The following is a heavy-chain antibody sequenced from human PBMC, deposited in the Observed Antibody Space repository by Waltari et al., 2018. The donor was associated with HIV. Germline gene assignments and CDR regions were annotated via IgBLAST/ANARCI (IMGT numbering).Heavy chain of an antibody. V-gene: IGHV4-34*01. D-gene: IGHD3-10*01. Sequence: QVQLQQWGAGLLKPSETLSLTCSVYGWSFPHFFCHLLRQTPDEGLQWIGEINHGGDTNVNPSLKSRVIMSIDTSKYEISLNLTSVSVADTALYFCARRGSSASPLTLWGRGSRVTVSS. J-gene: IGHJ4*02. CDR2: INHGGDT. CDR3: ARRGSSASPLTL. CDR1: GWSFPHFF.